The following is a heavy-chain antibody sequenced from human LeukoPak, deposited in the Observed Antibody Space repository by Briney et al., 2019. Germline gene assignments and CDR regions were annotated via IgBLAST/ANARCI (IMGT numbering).Heavy chain of an antibody. Sequence: SVKVSCKGSGGTFSSYAISWVRQAPGQGLEWMGGILPIFGTANYAQKFQGRVTITAVESTSTAYMELSSLRSEDTAVYYCAPVLRYFEWLPIVYWGQGTMVSVCS. CDR2: ILPIFGTA. J-gene: IGHJ4*02. D-gene: IGHD3-9*01. CDR3: APVLRYFEWLPIVY. V-gene: IGHV1-69*01. CDR1: GGTFSSYA.